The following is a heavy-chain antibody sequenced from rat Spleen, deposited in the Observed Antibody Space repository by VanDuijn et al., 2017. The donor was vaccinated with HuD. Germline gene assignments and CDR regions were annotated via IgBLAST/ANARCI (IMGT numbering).Heavy chain of an antibody. V-gene: IGHV5S10*01. J-gene: IGHJ3*01. D-gene: IGHD1-6*01. CDR1: GLTFSDYY. Sequence: EVQLAESDGGLVQPGRSLKLSCAASGLTFSDYYMAWVRQAPTKGLEWLATIIYDGTRTFYRDSVKGRFTISRDNSKSTLYLQMDSLTSEDTATYFCATGPRILRIDWFAYWGQGTLVTVSS. CDR3: ATGPRILRIDWFAY. CDR2: IIYDGTRT.